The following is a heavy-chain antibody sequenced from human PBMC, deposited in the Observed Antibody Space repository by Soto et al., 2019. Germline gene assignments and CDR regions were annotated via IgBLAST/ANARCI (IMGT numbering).Heavy chain of an antibody. CDR1: GYTFTVYF. J-gene: IGHJ4*02. V-gene: IGHV1-2*02. CDR3: ARVIRGAYYNSPLDT. D-gene: IGHD3-10*01. Sequence: ASVKVSCKSSGYTFTVYFMHSVRKAPGQGLEWMGWINPYSGGADYAQSFQGRVTMTRDTSISTVYMELSRLRFDDTAVYYCARVIRGAYYNSPLDTWGQGTVVTVSS. CDR2: INPYSGGA.